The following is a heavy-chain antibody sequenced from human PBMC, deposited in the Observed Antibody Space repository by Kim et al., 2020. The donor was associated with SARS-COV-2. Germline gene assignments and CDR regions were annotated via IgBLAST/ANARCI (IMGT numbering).Heavy chain of an antibody. V-gene: IGHV3-21*01. CDR3: ARISYPYYYSYMDV. J-gene: IGHJ6*03. Sequence: AGSVKGRFTICRDNARNSLYLQVNSLRDEDTAVYYCARISYPYYYSYMDVWGKGTTVTVSS. D-gene: IGHD3-16*02.